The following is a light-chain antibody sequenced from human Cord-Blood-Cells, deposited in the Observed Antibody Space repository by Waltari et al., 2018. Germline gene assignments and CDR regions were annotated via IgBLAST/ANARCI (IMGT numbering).Light chain of an antibody. J-gene: IGLJ1*01. CDR2: EVS. CDR3: SSYAGSNNFV. Sequence: QSALTQPPSASGSPGQSVTISCTGTSSDVGGYNYVSWYQQHPVKAPKLMIDEVSKRPSGVPDRFSGSKSGNTAPLTVFGPQAEDEADYYCSSYAGSNNFVFGTGTKVTVL. V-gene: IGLV2-8*01. CDR1: SSDVGGYNY.